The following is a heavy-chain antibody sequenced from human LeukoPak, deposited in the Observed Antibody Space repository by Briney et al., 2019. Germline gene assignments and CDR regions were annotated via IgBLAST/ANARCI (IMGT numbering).Heavy chain of an antibody. CDR2: IYYSGST. D-gene: IGHD1-1*01. CDR1: GGSMSGYF. V-gene: IGHV4-59*01. J-gene: IGHJ4*02. Sequence: SETLSLTCTVSGGSMSGYFWSWIRQPPGKGLEWIGYIYYSGSTNYNPSLKSRVTISVDTSKNQFSLNLSSVTAADTAVYYCARGGRNGGGWPYFDYWGQGTLVTVSS. CDR3: ARGGRNGGGWPYFDY.